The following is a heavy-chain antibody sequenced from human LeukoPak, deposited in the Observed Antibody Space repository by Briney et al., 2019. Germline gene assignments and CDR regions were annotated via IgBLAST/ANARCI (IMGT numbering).Heavy chain of an antibody. CDR3: ARDSPAAAGSDY. V-gene: IGHV1-18*01. CDR1: GYTFTSYG. CDR2: ISAYNGNT. D-gene: IGHD6-13*01. J-gene: IGHJ4*02. Sequence: GASVKVSCKASGYTFTSYGITWVRQAPGQGLEWMGWISAYNGNTNCAQKVQGRVTMTTDTSTSTAYMEVRSLRSDDTAVYYCARDSPAAAGSDYWGQGTLVTVSS.